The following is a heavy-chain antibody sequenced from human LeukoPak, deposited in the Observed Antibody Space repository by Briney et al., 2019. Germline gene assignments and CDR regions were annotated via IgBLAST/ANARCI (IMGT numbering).Heavy chain of an antibody. D-gene: IGHD3-10*01. V-gene: IGHV4-61*08. Sequence: PSETLSLTCTVSGDSVSSGGYHWSWIRQPPGKGLEWIGQIVNSGSPNYNPTPKSRGTISLDTSKNQCSLKVRSVTIADTAVYYCARYPAGSGRSDRWGQGTLVTVSS. J-gene: IGHJ5*02. CDR3: ARYPAGSGRSDR. CDR2: IVNSGSP. CDR1: GDSVSSGGYH.